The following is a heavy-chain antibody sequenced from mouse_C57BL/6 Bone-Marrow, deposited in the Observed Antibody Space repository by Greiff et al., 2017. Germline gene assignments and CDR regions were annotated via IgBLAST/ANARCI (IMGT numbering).Heavy chain of an antibody. Sequence: EVMLVESGAELVRPGASVKLSCTASGSNIKDDYMHWVKQRPEQGLEWIGWIDPENGDTEYASKFQGKATITADTSSNTAYLQLSSLTSEDTAVYYCTTFWSIYDYDGYYAMDYWGQGTSVTVSS. D-gene: IGHD2-4*01. V-gene: IGHV14-4*01. J-gene: IGHJ4*01. CDR1: GSNIKDDY. CDR3: TTFWSIYDYDGYYAMDY. CDR2: IDPENGDT.